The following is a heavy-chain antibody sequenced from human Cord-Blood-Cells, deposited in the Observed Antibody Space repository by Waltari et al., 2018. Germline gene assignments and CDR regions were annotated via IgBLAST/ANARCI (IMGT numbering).Heavy chain of an antibody. V-gene: IGHV3-48*02. CDR3: ASQHRAHSGSYYFDY. CDR2: ISSSRSTI. D-gene: IGHD1-26*01. CDR1: GFTFSSYS. J-gene: IGHJ4*02. Sequence: EVQLVESGGGLVQHGGSLRLSCAASGFTFSSYSMNWVRQATGKGLEWVSYISSSRSTIYYADSVKNRFTISRDNAKNSLYLQINSLRDEDTAVYYCASQHRAHSGSYYFDYWGQGTLVTVSS.